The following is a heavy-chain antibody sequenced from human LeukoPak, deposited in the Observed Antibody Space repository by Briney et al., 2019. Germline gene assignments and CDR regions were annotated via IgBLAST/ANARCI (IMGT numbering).Heavy chain of an antibody. CDR1: GFTFSRHG. CDR2: IWYDGSNK. CDR3: ARDSAYGLLDY. V-gene: IGHV3-33*01. Sequence: GGSLRLSCAASGFTFSRHGMHWVRQAPGKGLEWVAVIWYDGSNKNYADSVKGRFTISRDNSKNTLYLQMNSLRAEDTAVYYCARDSAYGLLDYWGQGTLVIVSS. D-gene: IGHD3-16*01. J-gene: IGHJ4*02.